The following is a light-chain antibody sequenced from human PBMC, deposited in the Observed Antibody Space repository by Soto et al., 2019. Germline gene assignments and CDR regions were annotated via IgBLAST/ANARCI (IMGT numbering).Light chain of an antibody. Sequence: DIRMTQSASPLSVSLGDTVTVTWWASQSVSGWLAWYQQKQGEAPKLLIYDASALPRGVPSRFSGSGYGTKFNLTIASLQPDDFATYYCQQYETFSGTFGPGTKVDIK. V-gene: IGKV1-5*01. CDR1: QSVSGW. CDR3: QQYETFSGT. CDR2: DAS. J-gene: IGKJ1*01.